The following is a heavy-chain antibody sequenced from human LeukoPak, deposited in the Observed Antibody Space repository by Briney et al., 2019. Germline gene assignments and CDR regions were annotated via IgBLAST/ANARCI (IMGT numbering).Heavy chain of an antibody. CDR3: ARDRYTVVSWYFDL. CDR2: IYYSGST. J-gene: IGHJ2*01. CDR1: GGSISSGGYY. D-gene: IGHD4-23*01. Sequence: SETLSLTCTVSGGSISSGGYYWSWIRQHPGKGLEWIGYIYYSGSTYYNPSLKSRVTITVDTSKNQFSLKLSSVTAADTAVYYCARDRYTVVSWYFDLWGRGTLVTVSS. V-gene: IGHV4-31*03.